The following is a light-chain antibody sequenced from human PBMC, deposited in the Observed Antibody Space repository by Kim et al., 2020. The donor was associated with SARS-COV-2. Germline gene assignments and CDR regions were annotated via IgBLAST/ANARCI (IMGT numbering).Light chain of an antibody. V-gene: IGLV3-21*01. J-gene: IGLJ2*01. CDR2: YDG. CDR3: QVWDSSSDQVL. CDR1: NIGGKT. Sequence: SYELTQPPSVSVAPGQTARITCGGNNIGGKTVHWYEQRPGQAPVLVIRYDGDRPSGIPERFSGSNSGNTATLTISRVAAGDEADYYCQVWDSSSDQVLFGGGTQLTFL.